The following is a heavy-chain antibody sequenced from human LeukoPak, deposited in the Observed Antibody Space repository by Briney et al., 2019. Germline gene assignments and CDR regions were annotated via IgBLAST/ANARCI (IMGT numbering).Heavy chain of an antibody. CDR1: GFTFSNYA. V-gene: IGHV3-23*01. Sequence: GGSLRLSCAASGFTFSNYAMSWVRQAPGKGLEWVSSMSGSGGSTYYADSVKGRFTISRDNFKNTLYLQMNNLRAEDTALYYCAKNQGQWLVPVDYWGQGTLVTVSS. CDR3: AKNQGQWLVPVDY. D-gene: IGHD6-19*01. CDR2: MSGSGGST. J-gene: IGHJ4*02.